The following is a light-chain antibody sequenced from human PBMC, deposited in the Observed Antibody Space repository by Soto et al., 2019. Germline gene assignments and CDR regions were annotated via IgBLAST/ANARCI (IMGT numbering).Light chain of an antibody. CDR2: GAS. Sequence: EIVMTQSPATLSVSPGERATLSCRASQSVSSNLAWYQQKPGQAPRLLIYGASTRATGIPARFSGSGSGTEFTLTISSLQYEDFAVYYCQQYNNWQVTFGQGTKVDIK. J-gene: IGKJ1*01. V-gene: IGKV3-15*01. CDR1: QSVSSN. CDR3: QQYNNWQVT.